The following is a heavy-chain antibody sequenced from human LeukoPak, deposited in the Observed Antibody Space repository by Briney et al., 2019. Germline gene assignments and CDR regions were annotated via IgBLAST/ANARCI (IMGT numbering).Heavy chain of an antibody. V-gene: IGHV4-59*01. J-gene: IGHJ3*02. CDR2: ISKTGST. CDR1: GGSISNSY. Sequence: ASETLSLTCTVSGGSISNSYWSWIRQPPGKGLEWIGYISKTGSTNSNPSLKSRVTMSVDISKNQLSLRLSSVTAADTAVYYCARIRDRYYGGNPTLYDAFDMWGQGTMVTVSS. D-gene: IGHD4-23*01. CDR3: ARIRDRYYGGNPTLYDAFDM.